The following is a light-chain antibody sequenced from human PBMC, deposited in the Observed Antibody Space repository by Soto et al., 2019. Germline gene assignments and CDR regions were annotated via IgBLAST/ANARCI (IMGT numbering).Light chain of an antibody. CDR2: GAS. V-gene: IGKV3-20*01. CDR3: QQYASSPPT. Sequence: EIVLTQSPGTLSLSPGERATLSCRASQSVSNSYLAWYQQKPGQAPRLLINGASSRATGIPDRFSGSGSGTDFTLTISRLEPEDFAVYYCQQYASSPPTFGGGTKVAIK. J-gene: IGKJ4*01. CDR1: QSVSNSY.